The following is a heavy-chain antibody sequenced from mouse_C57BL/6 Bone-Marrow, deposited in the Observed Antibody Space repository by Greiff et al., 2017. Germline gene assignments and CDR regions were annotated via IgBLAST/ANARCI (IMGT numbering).Heavy chain of an antibody. J-gene: IGHJ4*01. V-gene: IGHV1-19*01. D-gene: IGHD1-1*02. CDR1: GYTFTDYY. CDR2: INPYNGGT. Sequence: EVQGVESGPVLVKPGASVTMSCKASGYTFTDYYMNWVKQSHGKSLEWIGVINPYNGGTSYNQKFKGKATLTVDKSSSTAYMEHNSLTSEDSAVYYCARSLYGRYYYAMDYWGQGTSVTVSS. CDR3: ARSLYGRYYYAMDY.